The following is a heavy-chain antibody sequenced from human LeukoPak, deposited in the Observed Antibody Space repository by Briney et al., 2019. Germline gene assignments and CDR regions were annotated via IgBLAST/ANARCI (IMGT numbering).Heavy chain of an antibody. CDR1: GDSVSNYY. Sequence: SETLSLTCTVSGDSVSNYYWGWIRQPPGKRLEWIGCIYYSESATYNPSLKSRVTISLDTSKNQFFLKLSSVTAADTAVYFCARKRSFDLWGQGTLVTVSS. J-gene: IGHJ4*02. CDR2: IYYSESA. CDR3: ARKRSFDL. V-gene: IGHV4-59*02. D-gene: IGHD3-9*01.